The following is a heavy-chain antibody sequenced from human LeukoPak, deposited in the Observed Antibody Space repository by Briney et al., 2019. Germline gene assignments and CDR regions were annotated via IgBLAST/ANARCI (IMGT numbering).Heavy chain of an antibody. D-gene: IGHD5-18*01. CDR3: AKGSGYSYGYGFDY. V-gene: IGHV3-23*01. J-gene: IGHJ4*02. Sequence: PGGSPRLSCAAPGFTFSIYAVSSVCPGPRKGLEWVSAISGSGGSTYYADSVKGRFTISRDNSKNTLYLQMNSLRAEDTAVYYCAKGSGYSYGYGFDYWGQGTLVTVSS. CDR1: GFTFSIYA. CDR2: ISGSGGST.